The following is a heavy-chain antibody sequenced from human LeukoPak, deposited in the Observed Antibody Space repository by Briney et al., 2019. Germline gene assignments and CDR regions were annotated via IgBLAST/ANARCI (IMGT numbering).Heavy chain of an antibody. J-gene: IGHJ6*02. CDR3: AREYYYDSSGLHGMDV. CDR2: IKQDGSEK. CDR1: GFTFSSYW. V-gene: IGHV3-7*01. D-gene: IGHD3-22*01. Sequence: GGSLRLSCAVSGFTFSSYWMSWVRQAPGKGLEWVANIKQDGSEKYYVDSVKGRFTISRDNAKNSLYLQMNSLRAEDTAVYYCAREYYYDSSGLHGMDVWGQGTTVTVSS.